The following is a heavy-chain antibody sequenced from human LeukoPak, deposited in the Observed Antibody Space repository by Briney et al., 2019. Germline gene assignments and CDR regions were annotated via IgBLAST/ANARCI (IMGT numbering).Heavy chain of an antibody. D-gene: IGHD2/OR15-2a*01. CDR3: GVKRIRGNPFDY. J-gene: IGHJ4*02. CDR2: SHPSSGGA. CDR1: AYTFADYY. Sequence: ASVAVSSKASAYTFADYYVHWVRQAPGQGLEWMGWSHPSSGGAGYAPKFQGRVSMTGDASISTAHMQLTRLTFDDTAIYYCGVKRIRGNPFDYWGREPWSPSPQ. V-gene: IGHV1-2*02.